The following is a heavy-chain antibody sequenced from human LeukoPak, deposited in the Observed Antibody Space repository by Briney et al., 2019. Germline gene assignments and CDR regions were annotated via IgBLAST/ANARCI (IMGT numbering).Heavy chain of an antibody. CDR3: ARHDEGSGWYRSYIDL. Sequence: PSETLSLTCTVSGVSISRYYCSWIRQPPGKGLEWSGYISTSGSTDYSPSLKSRVTISVDRSKNQCSLNLSSVTAADTAVYYCARHDEGSGWYRSYIDLWGRGTLVIVSS. D-gene: IGHD6-19*01. V-gene: IGHV4-4*09. CDR1: GVSISRYY. J-gene: IGHJ2*01. CDR2: ISTSGST.